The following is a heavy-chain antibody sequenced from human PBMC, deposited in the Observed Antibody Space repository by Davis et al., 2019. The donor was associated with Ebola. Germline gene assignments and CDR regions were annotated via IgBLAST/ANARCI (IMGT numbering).Heavy chain of an antibody. V-gene: IGHV5-51*01. D-gene: IGHD1-26*01. CDR2: IYPGDSDT. J-gene: IGHJ3*02. CDR3: ARRSRNGSYFGDAFDI. CDR1: GYSFTDYW. Sequence: GESLKISCKVSGYSFTDYWIAWVRQMPGKGLEWMGMIYPGDSDTRYSPSFQGQVTISADKSFNSAHLQWSSLKASDTAMYYCARRSRNGSYFGDAFDIWGQGTMVTVSS.